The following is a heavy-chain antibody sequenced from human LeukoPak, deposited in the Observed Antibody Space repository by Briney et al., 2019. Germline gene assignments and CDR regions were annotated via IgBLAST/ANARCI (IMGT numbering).Heavy chain of an antibody. CDR1: GYTFTDYY. Sequence: ASVKVSCKASGYTFTDYYIRWVRQAPGQGLEWMGWINPNSGGTNYAQKFQGRVTMTRDTSISTAYMELSRLRSDDTAVYYCARDSSLGGWFDPWGQGTLVTVSS. CDR2: INPNSGGT. J-gene: IGHJ5*02. CDR3: ARDSSLGGWFDP. V-gene: IGHV1-2*02.